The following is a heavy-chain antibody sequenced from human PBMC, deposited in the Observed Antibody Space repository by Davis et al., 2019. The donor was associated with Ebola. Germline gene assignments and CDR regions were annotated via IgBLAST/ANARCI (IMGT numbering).Heavy chain of an antibody. CDR2: ISYDGSKT. CDR3: ARMNEWQLFDS. V-gene: IGHV3-30*03. D-gene: IGHD3-3*01. J-gene: IGHJ4*02. Sequence: GESLKISCAVSGFTFSSCGMHWVRQAPGKGLEWVAVISYDGSKTYYGDSVKGRFTISRDNAKNSLSLQMNSLRDEDTAFYYCARMNEWQLFDSWGQGTLVIVSS. CDR1: GFTFSSCG.